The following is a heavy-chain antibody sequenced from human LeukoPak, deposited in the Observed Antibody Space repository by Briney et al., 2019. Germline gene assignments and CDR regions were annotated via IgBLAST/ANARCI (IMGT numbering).Heavy chain of an antibody. CDR3: ARVYTVMGATTVDHYHYYMDV. V-gene: IGHV4-61*09. Sequence: SETLSLTRTVSGGSIRSGSYYLSWIRQPAGKGLEWIGHIYTRGTTNYNPSVKSRVTVSLDTSKNQISLKLSSVTAADTAIYYCARVYTVMGATTVDHYHYYMDVWGKGTTVTVSS. J-gene: IGHJ6*03. D-gene: IGHD5-18*01. CDR2: IYTRGTT. CDR1: GGSIRSGSYY.